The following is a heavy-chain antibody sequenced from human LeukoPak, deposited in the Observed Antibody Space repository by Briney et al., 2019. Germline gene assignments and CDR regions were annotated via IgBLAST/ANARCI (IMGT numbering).Heavy chain of an antibody. CDR1: GGSISDYY. CDR3: SRAVAGSVGWFDP. Sequence: SETLSLTCTVSGGSISDYYWSWIRQSPVKGLEWIGYIYYSGTTNYNPSLKSRVTISVDTSKNQFSLKLSSVTAADTAVYLCSRAVAGSVGWFDPWGQGTLVTVSS. CDR2: IYYSGTT. J-gene: IGHJ5*02. V-gene: IGHV4-59*01. D-gene: IGHD6-19*01.